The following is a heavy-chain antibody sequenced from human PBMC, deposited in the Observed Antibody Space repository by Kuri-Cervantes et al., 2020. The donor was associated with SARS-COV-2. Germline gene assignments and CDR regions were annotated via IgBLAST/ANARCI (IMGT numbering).Heavy chain of an antibody. CDR1: GDSVSSNSAA. J-gene: IGHJ4*02. Sequence: SETLSLTCAISGDSVSSNSAAWNWIRQSPSRGLEWLGRTYYRSKWYNDYAVSVKSRISINSDTSKNQFSLHLNSVTPEDTAVYYCARGRINLGYCSGGSCMYFDYWGQGTLVTVSS. CDR3: ARGRINLGYCSGGSCMYFDY. D-gene: IGHD2-15*01. CDR2: TYYRSKWYN. V-gene: IGHV6-1*01.